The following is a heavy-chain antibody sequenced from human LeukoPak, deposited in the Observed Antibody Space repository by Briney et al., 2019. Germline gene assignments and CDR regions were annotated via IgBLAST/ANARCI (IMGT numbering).Heavy chain of an antibody. CDR3: ARQIAVVEPTDPNWFDS. CDR1: GDSITRGNFY. CDR2: IFHSGST. D-gene: IGHD2-21*01. V-gene: IGHV4-39*07. J-gene: IGHJ5*01. Sequence: SETLSLTCSVSGDSITRGNFYWAWIRQPPGKGLEWVGSIFHSGSTYYSPSLESRLTMSLDTSTGHFSLRLTSVTAADTAIYYCARQIAVVEPTDPNWFDSWGQGTLVTVSS.